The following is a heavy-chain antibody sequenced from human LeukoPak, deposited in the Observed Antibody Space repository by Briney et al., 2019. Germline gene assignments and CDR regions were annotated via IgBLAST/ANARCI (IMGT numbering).Heavy chain of an antibody. Sequence: GESLKIPCKGSGYSFTSYWIGWVRQMPGKGLEWMGIIYPGDPDTRYSPSFQGQVTISADKSISTAYLQWSSLKASDTAMYYCARAAGYYDEPFDYWGQGTLVTVSS. V-gene: IGHV5-51*01. CDR1: GYSFTSYW. J-gene: IGHJ4*02. CDR3: ARAAGYYDEPFDY. D-gene: IGHD3-22*01. CDR2: IYPGDPDT.